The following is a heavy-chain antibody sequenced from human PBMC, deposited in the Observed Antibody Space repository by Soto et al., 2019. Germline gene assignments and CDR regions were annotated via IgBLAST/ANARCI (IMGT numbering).Heavy chain of an antibody. J-gene: IGHJ1*01. CDR2: IRGSGGTT. D-gene: IGHD2-2*03. V-gene: IGHV3-23*01. CDR1: GFTFRHFA. CDR3: ANLGYCSTNTCPLQH. Sequence: EVQLLESGGGLVLAGGSLRLSCAPSGFTFRHFAMSWVRQAPGKGLEWLSTIRGSGGTTYSVDSVNGRFTISKDNSKNTRYLEMNVLRVDNTAVYLCANLGYCSTNTCPLQHWGQRTLITVSS.